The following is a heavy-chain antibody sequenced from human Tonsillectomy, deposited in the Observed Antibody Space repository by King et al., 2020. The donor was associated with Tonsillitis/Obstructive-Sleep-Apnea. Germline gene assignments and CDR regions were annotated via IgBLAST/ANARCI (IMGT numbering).Heavy chain of an antibody. CDR1: EFTFRSYS. CDR3: ARDPSSSYLRGSYYSGMDV. V-gene: IGHV3-30*04. J-gene: IGHJ6*02. CDR2: ISYDGSNK. Sequence: VQLVESGGGVVQPGGSLRLSCVGSEFTFRSYSLHWVRQAPGKGLEWVALISYDGSNKFYADSVKGRFTISRDSSKNTLYLQMNRLRVEDTAVYYCARDPSSSYLRGSYYSGMDVWGQGTTVTVSS. D-gene: IGHD3-22*01.